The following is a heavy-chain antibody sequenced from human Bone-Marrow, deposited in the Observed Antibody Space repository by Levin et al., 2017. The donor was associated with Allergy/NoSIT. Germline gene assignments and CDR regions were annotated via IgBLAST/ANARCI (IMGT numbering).Heavy chain of an antibody. CDR3: ASLLRDYYDSRPNWFDH. D-gene: IGHD3-22*01. J-gene: IGHJ5*02. Sequence: SSETLSLTCTVSGDSINSGDYYWTWIRQSPGKGLESIGYIYHSGSTSYNPSLKSRLAISLDTSKNQFSLRLNSVTAADTAMYYCASLLRDYYDSRPNWFDHWGQGILVTVSS. CDR1: GDSINSGDYY. V-gene: IGHV4-30-4*01. CDR2: IYHSGST.